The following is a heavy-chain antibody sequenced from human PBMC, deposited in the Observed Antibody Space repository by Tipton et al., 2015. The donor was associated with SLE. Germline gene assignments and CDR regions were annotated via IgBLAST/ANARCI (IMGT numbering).Heavy chain of an antibody. J-gene: IGHJ6*02. Sequence: LRLSCSVSGGSISGSYWSWIRQPPRKGLGWIGYIYYSGSTNYNPSLMSRVTISVDTSKNQFTLTLNSVTTADTAVDYCARCGGGYGMDVWGQGTTVTVSS. CDR2: IYYSGST. CDR1: GGSISGSY. CDR3: ARCGGGYGMDV. V-gene: IGHV4-59*01. D-gene: IGHD2-21*01.